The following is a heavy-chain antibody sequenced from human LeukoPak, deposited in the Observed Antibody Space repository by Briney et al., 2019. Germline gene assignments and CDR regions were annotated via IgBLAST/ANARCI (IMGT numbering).Heavy chain of an antibody. V-gene: IGHV1-3*01. D-gene: IGHD4-17*01. CDR2: INAGNGNT. CDR3: ARDPPYGSLFDY. Sequence: ASVKVSCKASGYTFTSYAMHWVRQAPGQRLEWMGWINAGNGNTKYSQKFQGRVTITRDTSASTAYMEPSSLRSEDTAVYYCARDPPYGSLFDYWGQGTLVTVSS. J-gene: IGHJ4*02. CDR1: GYTFTSYA.